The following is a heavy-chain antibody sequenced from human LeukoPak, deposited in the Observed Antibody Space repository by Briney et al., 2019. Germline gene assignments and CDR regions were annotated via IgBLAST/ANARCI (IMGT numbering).Heavy chain of an antibody. V-gene: IGHV3-23*01. CDR1: GFTFSSYA. CDR3: AKSNGAYCSGGSCYFGNFDY. CDR2: ISGSGGST. J-gene: IGHJ4*02. Sequence: GGSLRLSCAASGFTFSSYAMNWVRQAPGKGLEWVSAISGSGGSTYYADSVKGRFTISRDNSKNTLYLQMNSLRAEDTAVYYCAKSNGAYCSGGSCYFGNFDYWGQGTLVTVSS. D-gene: IGHD2-15*01.